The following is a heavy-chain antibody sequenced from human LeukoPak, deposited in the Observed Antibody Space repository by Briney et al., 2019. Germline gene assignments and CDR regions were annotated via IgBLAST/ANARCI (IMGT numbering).Heavy chain of an antibody. CDR2: ISGSGGST. J-gene: IGHJ6*02. Sequence: GGSLRLSCAASGFTFSSYAMSWVRQAPGKGLEWVSAISGSGGSTYYADSMKGRFTISRDNSKNTLYLQMNSLRAEDTAVYYCAKDSPYSSGWEAYYYYGMDVWGQGTTVTVSS. CDR3: AKDSPYSSGWEAYYYYGMDV. CDR1: GFTFSSYA. D-gene: IGHD6-19*01. V-gene: IGHV3-23*01.